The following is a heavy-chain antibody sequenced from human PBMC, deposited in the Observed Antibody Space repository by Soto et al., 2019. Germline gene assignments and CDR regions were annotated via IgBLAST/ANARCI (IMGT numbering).Heavy chain of an antibody. J-gene: IGHJ4*02. V-gene: IGHV3-30*18. CDR3: AKDRSELEFDY. D-gene: IGHD1-1*01. CDR2: ISFDGSNK. CDR1: GFSFIHDG. Sequence: QVQRVESGGGVVQPGTSLRLSCAASGFSFIHDGMHWVRQAPGKGLEWVAEISFDGSNKFYADSVKGRFTNSRDNSKNTVYLQMNSLRSEDTAVYYCAKDRSELEFDYWGQGALVTVSS.